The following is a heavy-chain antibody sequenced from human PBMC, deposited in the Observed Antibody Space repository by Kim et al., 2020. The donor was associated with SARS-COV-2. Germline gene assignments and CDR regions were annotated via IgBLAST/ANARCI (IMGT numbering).Heavy chain of an antibody. Sequence: GGSLRLSCAASGFTFSSYAMSWVRQAPGKGLEWVSAISGSGGSTYYADSVKGRFTISRDNSKNTLYLQMNSLRAEDTAVYYCAKDDGRTHYYDSSGHGYFQHWGQGTLVTVSS. J-gene: IGHJ1*01. D-gene: IGHD3-22*01. CDR3: AKDDGRTHYYDSSGHGYFQH. V-gene: IGHV3-23*01. CDR2: ISGSGGST. CDR1: GFTFSSYA.